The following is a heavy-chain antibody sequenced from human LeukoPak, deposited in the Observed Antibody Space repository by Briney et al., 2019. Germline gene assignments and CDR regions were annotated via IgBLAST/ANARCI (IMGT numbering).Heavy chain of an antibody. V-gene: IGHV3-15*01. Sequence: GGSLRLSCTASGFTFSSVWMTWVRQAPGKGLEWVGCIKSRTDGETTDYAAPVRGRFSISRDDSENTLYLQMNSLKNEDTAVYFCTTVHGAGPVNFDYWGQGSLVTVSS. J-gene: IGHJ4*02. CDR3: TTVHGAGPVNFDY. CDR1: GFTFSSVW. CDR2: IKSRTDGETT. D-gene: IGHD3-16*01.